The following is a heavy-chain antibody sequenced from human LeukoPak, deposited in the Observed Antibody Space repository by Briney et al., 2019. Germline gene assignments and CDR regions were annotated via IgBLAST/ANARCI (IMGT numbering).Heavy chain of an antibody. CDR2: IKSKTDCGTT. D-gene: IGHD1-26*01. CDR1: GFPFNHAW. CDR3: AKISGTYSLEY. V-gene: IGHV3-15*01. Sequence: GGSLRLSCAASGFPFNHAWMTWVRQAPGKGLEWVGRIKSKTDCGTTDYAAPVRGRFTISRDDSRNTMFLQMNSLKIEDTAMYYCAKISGTYSLEYWGQGTLVTVSS. J-gene: IGHJ4*02.